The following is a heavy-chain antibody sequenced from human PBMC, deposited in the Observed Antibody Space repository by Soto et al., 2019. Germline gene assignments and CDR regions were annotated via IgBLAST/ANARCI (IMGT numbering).Heavy chain of an antibody. Sequence: QVQLVQSGAEVKKPGSSVTVCCKASGGTFGSSAISWVRQAPGQGLEWMGGSIPIFPTPDYAQKFQGRVTFSADEDTSTAYMELTSLISEDTAAYYSARDKVRPQLGGNYYSAMDVCGHGTTVNVSS. J-gene: IGHJ6*02. CDR2: SIPIFPTP. V-gene: IGHV1-69*12. CDR1: GGTFGSSA. D-gene: IGHD3-3*02. CDR3: ARDKVRPQLGGNYYSAMDV.